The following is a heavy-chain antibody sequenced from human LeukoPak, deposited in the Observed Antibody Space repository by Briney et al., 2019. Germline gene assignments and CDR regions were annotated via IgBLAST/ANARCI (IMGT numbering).Heavy chain of an antibody. D-gene: IGHD4-17*01. Sequence: GGSLRLSRAASGFTFSDYYMSWIRQAPGKGLEWVSYISSSSTYTNYADSVKGRFTISRDNAKNSLYLQMNSLRAEDTAVYYCAIYRSYGDRDYWGQGTLVTVSS. CDR3: AIYRSYGDRDY. V-gene: IGHV3-11*06. CDR1: GFTFSDYY. CDR2: ISSSSTYT. J-gene: IGHJ4*02.